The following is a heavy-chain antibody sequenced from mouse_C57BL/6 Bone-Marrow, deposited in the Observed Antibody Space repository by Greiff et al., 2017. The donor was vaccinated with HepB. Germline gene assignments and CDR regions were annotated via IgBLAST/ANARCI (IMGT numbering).Heavy chain of an antibody. CDR3: ARIGSSYGYFDV. Sequence: VKLVESGGGLVKPGGSLKLSCAASGFTFSDYGLHWVRQAPEKGLEWVAYISSGSSTIYYADTVKGRFTISRDNAKNTLFLQMTSLRSEDTAMYYCARIGSSYGYFDVWGTGTTVTVSS. J-gene: IGHJ1*03. CDR1: GFTFSDYG. V-gene: IGHV5-17*01. CDR2: ISSGSSTI. D-gene: IGHD1-1*01.